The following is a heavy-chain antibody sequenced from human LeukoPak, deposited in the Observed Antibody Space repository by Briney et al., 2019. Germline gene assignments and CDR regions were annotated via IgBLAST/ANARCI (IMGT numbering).Heavy chain of an antibody. V-gene: IGHV3-21*01. Sequence: GGSLRLSCAASGFTFSSNGMTWVRQAPGKAMEWVSSITSSGTYIFYADSVKGRFTISRDNAKNSLYLQMDSLGPEDTAVYYCARDPYSGNYGNDYYYYMDVWGKGTTVTISS. CDR2: ITSSGTYI. D-gene: IGHD1-26*01. CDR3: ARDPYSGNYGNDYYYYMDV. J-gene: IGHJ6*03. CDR1: GFTFSSNG.